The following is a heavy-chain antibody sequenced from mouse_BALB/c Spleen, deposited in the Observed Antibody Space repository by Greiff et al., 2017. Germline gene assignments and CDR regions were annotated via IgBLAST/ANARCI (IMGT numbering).Heavy chain of an antibody. CDR3: ARDGNYGAGFAY. Sequence: EVQRVESGGGLVQPGGSRKLSCAASGFTFSSFGLHWVRQAPEKGLEWVAYISSGSSTIYYADTVKGRFTISRDNPKNTLFLQMTSLRSEDTAMYYCARDGNYGAGFAYWGQGTLVTVSA. CDR2: ISSGSSTI. D-gene: IGHD2-1*01. V-gene: IGHV5-17*02. J-gene: IGHJ3*01. CDR1: GFTFSSFG.